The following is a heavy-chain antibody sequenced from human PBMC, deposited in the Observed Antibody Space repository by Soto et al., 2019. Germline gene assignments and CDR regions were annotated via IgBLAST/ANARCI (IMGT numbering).Heavy chain of an antibody. CDR3: ARDEYYDSNNWFDH. J-gene: IGHJ5*02. CDR2: VYSTGST. Sequence: PSETPSLTCTVSGGAITAYYWSWIRQPVGEGLQWIGRVYSTGSTNYNPSLRSRATMSVDTSQNQFFLRLSSVTAADTAVYYCARDEYYDSNNWFDHWGQGILVTVSS. CDR1: GGAITAYY. V-gene: IGHV4-4*07. D-gene: IGHD3-22*01.